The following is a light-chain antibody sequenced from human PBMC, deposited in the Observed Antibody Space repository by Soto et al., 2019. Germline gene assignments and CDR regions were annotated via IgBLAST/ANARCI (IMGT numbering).Light chain of an antibody. V-gene: IGLV2-23*03. J-gene: IGLJ2*01. CDR3: CSYAGSSTFHVV. CDR1: SSDVGSYNL. CDR2: EGS. Sequence: QSALTQPASVSGSPGQSITISCTGTSSDVGSYNLVSWYQQHPGKAPKLMIYEGSKRPSGLSNRFSGSTSGNTASLTISGLQAEDEADDYCCSYAGSSTFHVVFGGGTQLTVL.